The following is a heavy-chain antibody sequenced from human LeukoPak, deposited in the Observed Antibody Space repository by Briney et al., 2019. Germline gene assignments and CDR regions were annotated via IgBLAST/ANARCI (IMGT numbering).Heavy chain of an antibody. V-gene: IGHV1-69*13. CDR2: IIPIFGTA. D-gene: IGHD6-19*01. CDR1: GGTFSSYA. J-gene: IGHJ5*02. CDR3: AADVRYSSGWYRSNWLDP. Sequence: SVKVSCKASGGTFSSYAISWVRQAPGQGLEWMGGIIPIFGTANYAQKFQGRVTITADESTSTAYMELSSLRSEDTAVYYCAADVRYSSGWYRSNWLDPWGQGTLVTVSS.